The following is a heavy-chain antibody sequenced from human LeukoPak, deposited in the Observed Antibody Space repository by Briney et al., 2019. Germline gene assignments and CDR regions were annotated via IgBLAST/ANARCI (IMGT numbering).Heavy chain of an antibody. CDR1: GFTFSSYA. V-gene: IGHV3-30-3*01. J-gene: IGHJ4*02. Sequence: GRSLRLSFAASGFTFSSYAMHWVRQAPGKGLEWVAVISYDGSNKYYADSVKGRFTISRDNSKNTLYLQTNSLRAEDTAVYYCARGDEYCSGGSCYYFDYWGQGTLVTVSS. CDR3: ARGDEYCSGGSCYYFDY. D-gene: IGHD2-15*01. CDR2: ISYDGSNK.